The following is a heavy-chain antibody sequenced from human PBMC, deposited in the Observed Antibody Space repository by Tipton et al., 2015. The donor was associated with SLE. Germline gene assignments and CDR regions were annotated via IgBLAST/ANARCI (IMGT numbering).Heavy chain of an antibody. D-gene: IGHD2-15*01. V-gene: IGHV4-4*09. CDR2: IYTSGST. J-gene: IGHJ3*02. CDR1: GGSISSYY. Sequence: TLSLTCTVSGGSISSYYWSWIRQPAGKGLEWIGYIYTSGSTNYNPSLKSRVTISVDTSKNQFSLKLSSVTAADTAVYYCARGLGVVVAVAFDIWGQGTMVTVSS. CDR3: ARGLGVVVAVAFDI.